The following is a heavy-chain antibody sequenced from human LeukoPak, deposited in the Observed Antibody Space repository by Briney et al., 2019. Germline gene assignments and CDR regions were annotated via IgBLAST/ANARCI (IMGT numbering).Heavy chain of an antibody. D-gene: IGHD6-6*01. J-gene: IGHJ5*02. Sequence: ASVKVSCKASGYTFTGYYMHWVRQAPGQGLEWMGWINPNSGGTNYAQKFQGRVTMTRDTSISTAYMELGRLRSDDTAVYYCARACTGSSSHPLMERPHNWFDPWGQGTLVTVSS. CDR2: INPNSGGT. CDR3: ARACTGSSSHPLMERPHNWFDP. V-gene: IGHV1-2*02. CDR1: GYTFTGYY.